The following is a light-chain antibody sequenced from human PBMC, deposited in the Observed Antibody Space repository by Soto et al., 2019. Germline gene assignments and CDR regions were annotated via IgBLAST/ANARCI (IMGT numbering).Light chain of an antibody. Sequence: QSVLTQPASVSGSPGQSISIPCTGTSRDIGDYNYVSWYQQHPGEAPKLLIYEVYNRPSGVSDLFSGSKSGNTASLTISGLQTGDEADYYCSSYSGSNTLYLFGTGTKGPVL. CDR2: EVY. V-gene: IGLV2-14*01. CDR1: SRDIGDYNY. CDR3: SSYSGSNTLYL. J-gene: IGLJ1*01.